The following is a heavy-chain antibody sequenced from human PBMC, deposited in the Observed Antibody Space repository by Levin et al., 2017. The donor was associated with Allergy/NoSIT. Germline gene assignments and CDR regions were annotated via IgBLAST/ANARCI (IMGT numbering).Heavy chain of an antibody. CDR2: IYYSGST. J-gene: IGHJ4*02. CDR1: GGSISSGGYY. CDR3: ARADTAMVMFY. D-gene: IGHD5-18*01. V-gene: IGHV4-31*03. Sequence: LSLTCTVSGGSISSGGYYWSWIRQHPGKGLEWIGYIYYSGSTYYNPSLKSRVTISVDTSKNQFSLKLSSVTAAATAVYYCARADTAMVMFYWGQGTLVTVSS.